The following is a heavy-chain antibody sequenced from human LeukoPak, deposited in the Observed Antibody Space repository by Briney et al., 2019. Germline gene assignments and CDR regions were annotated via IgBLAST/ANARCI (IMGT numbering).Heavy chain of an antibody. J-gene: IGHJ4*02. CDR1: GFTFSSYG. D-gene: IGHD6-19*01. Sequence: GGSLRLSCAASGFTFSSYGMHWVRQAPGKGLEWAAVISYDGSNKYYADSVKGRFTISRDNSKNTLYLQMNSLRAEDTAVYYCAKAHSSGPLDYWGQGTLVTVSS. CDR3: AKAHSSGPLDY. V-gene: IGHV3-30*18. CDR2: ISYDGSNK.